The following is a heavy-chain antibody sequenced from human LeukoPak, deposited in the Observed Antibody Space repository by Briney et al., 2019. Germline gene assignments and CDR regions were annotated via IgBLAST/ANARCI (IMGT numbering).Heavy chain of an antibody. Sequence: GGSLRLSCAASGFTFSNAWMSWVRQAPGKGLEWVGRIKSKTDGGTTDYAAPVKGRVTISRDDSKNTLYLQMNSLKTEDTAVYYCTTGGTWIQLWLGFDYWGQGTLVTVSS. D-gene: IGHD5-18*01. CDR2: IKSKTDGGTT. J-gene: IGHJ4*02. CDR3: TTGGTWIQLWLGFDY. CDR1: GFTFSNAW. V-gene: IGHV3-15*01.